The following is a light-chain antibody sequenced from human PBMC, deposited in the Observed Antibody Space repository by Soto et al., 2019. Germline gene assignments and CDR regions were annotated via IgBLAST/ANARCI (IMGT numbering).Light chain of an antibody. V-gene: IGKV3-15*01. J-gene: IGKJ4*01. CDR3: QQYNNWPLLT. CDR2: DAS. Sequence: EIVMTQSPATLSVSPGERATLSCRASQSVSSNLAWYQQKPGQAPRLLIYDASTRATGIPARFSGSGSGTDCTLTHSSLQSEDFAVDYCQQYNNWPLLTFGGGTKVEIK. CDR1: QSVSSN.